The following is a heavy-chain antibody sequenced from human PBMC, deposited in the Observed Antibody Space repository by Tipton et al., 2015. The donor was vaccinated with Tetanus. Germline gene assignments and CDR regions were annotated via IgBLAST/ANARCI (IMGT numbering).Heavy chain of an antibody. CDR3: AREDVLGLTTVTTLGDY. CDR2: IYYSGST. J-gene: IGHJ4*02. V-gene: IGHV4-30-4*01. CDR1: GGSISSGDYY. D-gene: IGHD4-17*01. Sequence: TLSLTCTVSGGSISSGDYYWSWIRQPPGKGLEWIGYIYYSGSTYYNPSLKSRVTISVDTSKNQFSLELSSVTAADTAVYYCAREDVLGLTTVTTLGDYWGQGTLVTVSS.